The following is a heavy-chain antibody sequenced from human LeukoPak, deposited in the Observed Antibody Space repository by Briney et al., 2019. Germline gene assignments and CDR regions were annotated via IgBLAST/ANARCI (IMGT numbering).Heavy chain of an antibody. Sequence: GGSLRLSCAASGFTFSSYSMNWVRQAPGKGLEWVSSISSSSSYIYYADSVKGRFTISRDNAKNSLYLQMNSLRAEDTAVYYCARLAGYSYGSFDYWGQGTLVTVSS. V-gene: IGHV3-21*01. CDR1: GFTFSSYS. D-gene: IGHD5-18*01. CDR3: ARLAGYSYGSFDY. CDR2: ISSSSSYI. J-gene: IGHJ4*02.